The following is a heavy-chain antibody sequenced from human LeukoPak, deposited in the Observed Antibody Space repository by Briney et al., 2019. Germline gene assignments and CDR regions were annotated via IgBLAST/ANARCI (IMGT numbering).Heavy chain of an antibody. J-gene: IGHJ3*02. CDR1: GGSFSGYY. D-gene: IGHD5-24*01. CDR3: ARGRRDGYNLDAFDI. CDR2: IYHSGST. V-gene: IGHV4-34*01. Sequence: SETLSLTCAVYGGSFSGYYWSWIRQPPGKGLEWIGEIYHSGSTNYNPSLKSRVTMSVDTSKNQFSLKLSSVTAADTAVYYCARGRRDGYNLDAFDIWGQGTIVTVSS.